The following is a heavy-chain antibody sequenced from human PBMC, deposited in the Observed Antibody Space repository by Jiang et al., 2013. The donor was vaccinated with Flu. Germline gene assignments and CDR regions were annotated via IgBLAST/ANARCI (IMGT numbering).Heavy chain of an antibody. CDR3: ARTSYYYDSSGMVDL. Sequence: PGLVKPSETLSLTCTVSGGSISSYYWSWIRQPPGKGLEWIGYIYYSGSTNXNPSLKSRVTISVDTSKNQFSLKLSSVTAADTAVYYCARTSYYYDSSGMVDLWGRGTLVTVSS. D-gene: IGHD3-22*01. CDR1: GGSISSYY. V-gene: IGHV4-59*01. J-gene: IGHJ2*01. CDR2: IYYSGST.